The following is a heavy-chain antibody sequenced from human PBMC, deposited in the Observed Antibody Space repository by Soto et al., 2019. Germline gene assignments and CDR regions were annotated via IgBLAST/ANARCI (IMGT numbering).Heavy chain of an antibody. CDR2: IYYSGST. CDR1: GGSISSYY. J-gene: IGHJ4*02. V-gene: IGHV4-59*08. D-gene: IGHD6-19*01. Sequence: PSETLSLTCTVSGGSISSYYWSWIRQPPGKGLEWIGYIYYSGSTNYNPSLKSRVTISVDTSKNQFSLKLSSVTAADTAVYYCARAGGLGAVAIDDWGQGTRVTVAS. CDR3: ARAGGLGAVAIDD.